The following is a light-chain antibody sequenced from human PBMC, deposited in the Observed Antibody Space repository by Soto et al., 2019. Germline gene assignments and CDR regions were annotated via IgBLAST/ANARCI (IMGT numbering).Light chain of an antibody. V-gene: IGLV2-23*02. CDR1: SSDVGSYNL. CDR3: CSYADSSTPYV. CDR2: EVS. Sequence: QSVLTQPASVSGSPGQSITISCTGTSSDVGSYNLVSWYQQHPGKAPKLMIYEVSKRPSGVSNRFSGSKSGNTASLTISGLQAEDEADYYCCSYADSSTPYVFGTGTKVNVL. J-gene: IGLJ1*01.